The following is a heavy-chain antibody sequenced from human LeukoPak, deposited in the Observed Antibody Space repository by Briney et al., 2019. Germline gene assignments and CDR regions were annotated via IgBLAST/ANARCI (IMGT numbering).Heavy chain of an antibody. D-gene: IGHD3-10*01. CDR2: IGAGGTFT. Sequence: GGSLRLSCTASGFTFSSYAMNWVRQAPGKGLEWVSGIGAGGTFTYYADSVKGRFTISRDNSRNTLYLQMNSLRADDTAVYYCARGGIRGVLMEYWGQGTLVTVSS. J-gene: IGHJ4*02. CDR1: GFTFSSYA. CDR3: ARGGIRGVLMEY. V-gene: IGHV3-23*01.